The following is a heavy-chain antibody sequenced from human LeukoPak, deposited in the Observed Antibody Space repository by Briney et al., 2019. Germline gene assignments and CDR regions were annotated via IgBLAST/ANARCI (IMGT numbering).Heavy chain of an antibody. J-gene: IGHJ5*02. CDR1: GYTFTSYD. Sequence: ASVKVSCKASGYTFTSYDINWERQATGQGLEWMGRINPNSGGTNYAQKFQGRVTMTRDTSISTAYMELSRLRSDDTAVYYCARVERITIFGVATLSWFDPWGQGTLVTVSS. D-gene: IGHD3-3*01. V-gene: IGHV1-2*06. CDR3: ARVERITIFGVATLSWFDP. CDR2: INPNSGGT.